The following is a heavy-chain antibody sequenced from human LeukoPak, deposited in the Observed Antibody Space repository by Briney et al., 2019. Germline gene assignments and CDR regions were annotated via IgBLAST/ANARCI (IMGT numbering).Heavy chain of an antibody. D-gene: IGHD6-19*01. J-gene: IGHJ4*02. Sequence: PPGGSLRLSCAASGFTFNSYAMMWVRPAPGKGLEWVSAISGRGATTYYADSVKGRFTISRDNSKNTLYLQMNSLRAEDTAVYYCAKGQVAEAGSLDYWGQGTLVTVSS. CDR2: ISGRGATT. CDR1: GFTFNSYA. CDR3: AKGQVAEAGSLDY. V-gene: IGHV3-23*01.